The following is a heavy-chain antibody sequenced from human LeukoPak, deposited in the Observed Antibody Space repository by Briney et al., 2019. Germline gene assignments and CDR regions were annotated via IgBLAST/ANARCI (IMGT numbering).Heavy chain of an antibody. CDR1: GSMSDYY. CDR2: VYYSGNT. V-gene: IGHV4-39*07. J-gene: IGHJ4*02. Sequence: SETLSLTCTVSGSMSDYYWAWIRQPPGGGLEWIGTVYYSGNTYYNPSLKSRVTISVDTSKNQFSLRLSSVTAADTAVYYCARDSEINWFYKWGQGILVTVSS. D-gene: IGHD3-10*01. CDR3: ARDSEINWFYK.